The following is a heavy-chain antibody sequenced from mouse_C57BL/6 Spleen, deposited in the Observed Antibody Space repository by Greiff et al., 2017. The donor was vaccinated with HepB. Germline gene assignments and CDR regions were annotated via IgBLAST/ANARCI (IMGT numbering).Heavy chain of an antibody. CDR2: IDPSDSET. CDR3: AIGTVDLPIDYFDY. D-gene: IGHD3-3*01. CDR1: GYTFTSYW. V-gene: IGHV1-52*01. J-gene: IGHJ2*01. Sequence: QVQLQQPGAELVRPGSSVKLSCKASGYTFTSYWMHWVKQRPIQGLEWIGNIDPSDSETHYNQKFKDKATLTVDKSSSTAYMQLSSLTSEDSAVYYCAIGTVDLPIDYFDYWGQGTTLTVSS.